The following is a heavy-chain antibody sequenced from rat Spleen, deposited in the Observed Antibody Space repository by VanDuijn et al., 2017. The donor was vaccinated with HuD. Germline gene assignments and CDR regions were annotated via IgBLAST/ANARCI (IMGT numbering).Heavy chain of an antibody. CDR2: ISPDGGST. CDR3: VRSDVVHYYLPVAD. D-gene: IGHD1-1*01. Sequence: EVQLVETGGGLVQPGESLKLSCVASGFTFSSYWMYWIRQAPGEGLEWVSSISPDGGSTYHPDSVKGRFTISSDNAKSTLYLQMNSLRSEDPATDYCVRSDVVHYYLPVADWGQGTLVTVSS. CDR1: GFTFSSYW. V-gene: IGHV5-58*01. J-gene: IGHJ3*01.